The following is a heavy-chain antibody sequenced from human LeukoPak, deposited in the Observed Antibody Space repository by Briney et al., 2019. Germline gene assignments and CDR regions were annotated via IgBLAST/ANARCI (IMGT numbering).Heavy chain of an antibody. CDR3: ARKTTVREGTRHWFDP. CDR1: GGSFSGYY. Sequence: PSGTLSLTCAVYGGSFSGYYWSWIRQPPGKGLEWIGEINHSGSTNYNPSLKSRVTISVDTSKNQFSLKLSSVTAADTAVYYCARKTTVREGTRHWFDPWGQGTLVTVSS. J-gene: IGHJ5*02. D-gene: IGHD3-10*01. V-gene: IGHV4-34*01. CDR2: INHSGST.